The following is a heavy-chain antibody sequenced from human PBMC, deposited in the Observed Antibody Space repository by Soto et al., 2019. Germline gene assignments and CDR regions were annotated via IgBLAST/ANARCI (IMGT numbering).Heavy chain of an antibody. J-gene: IGHJ4*01. Sequence: EVQLVESGGGLVKPGGSLRLSCAASGFTLRTYTMNWVRQAPGKGLEWVSSISISSSDRYYADSVRGRFTISRDNAKNALYLQMNXXXXXDTAVYFCVRGMNPLFGGQGTLVTVSS. CDR2: ISISSSDR. V-gene: IGHV3-21*06. CDR3: VRGMNPLF. CDR1: GFTLRTYT.